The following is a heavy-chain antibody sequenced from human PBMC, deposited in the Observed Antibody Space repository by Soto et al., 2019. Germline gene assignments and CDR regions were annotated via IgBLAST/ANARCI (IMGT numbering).Heavy chain of an antibody. CDR2: ITGSGGST. CDR3: AKDYGSAFNI. CDR1: GFTFSSYG. D-gene: IGHD4-17*01. Sequence: GWSLRLSCAASGFTFSSYGMTLARQAPGKGLEWVSSITGSGGSTYYADSVKGRLTISRDNSKNTLYLQMNSLRAEDTAVYYCAKDYGSAFNIWGQGTMVTVSS. V-gene: IGHV3-23*01. J-gene: IGHJ3*02.